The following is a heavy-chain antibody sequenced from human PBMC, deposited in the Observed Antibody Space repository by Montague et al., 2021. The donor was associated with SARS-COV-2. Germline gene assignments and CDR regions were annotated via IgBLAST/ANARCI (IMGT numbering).Heavy chain of an antibody. J-gene: IGHJ4*02. V-gene: IGHV4-59*05. D-gene: IGHD3-22*01. CDR1: GGSFSTYY. Sequence: SETLSLTCTVSGGSFSTYYWTWIRQPPNKGLEWIGSIYYSGSTYYNPSLKSRVTISVDTSKNQFSLKLSSVTAADTAVYYCDGSSEEEYYFDYWGQGTLVTVSS. CDR2: IYYSGST. CDR3: DGSSEEEYYFDY.